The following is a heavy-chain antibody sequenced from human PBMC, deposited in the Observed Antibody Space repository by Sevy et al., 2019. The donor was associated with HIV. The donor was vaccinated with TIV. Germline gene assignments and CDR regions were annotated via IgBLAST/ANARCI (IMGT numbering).Heavy chain of an antibody. CDR2: IWFDESNT. Sequence: GSLRLSCAASGFTFSTYGMHWVRQAPGKGLEWVAVIWFDESNTYYAGSVKGRFTISRDIAKNTLHLQMNSLRAEDTAVYYCARDLEFYDSGDYGPAFMPDYWGQGTLVTVSS. D-gene: IGHD4-17*01. CDR1: GFTFSTYG. J-gene: IGHJ4*02. V-gene: IGHV3-33*01. CDR3: ARDLEFYDSGDYGPAFMPDY.